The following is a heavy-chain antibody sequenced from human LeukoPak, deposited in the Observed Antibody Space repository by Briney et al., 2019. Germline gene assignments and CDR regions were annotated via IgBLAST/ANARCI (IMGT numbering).Heavy chain of an antibody. CDR3: ATWDYYDSSGYNYYRYFDY. CDR1: GGTLCSYA. D-gene: IGHD3-22*01. CDR2: IIPIFGTA. J-gene: IGHJ4*02. Sequence: ASVKVSCKASGGTLCSYAISWVRQAPGQGLEWMGRIIPIFGTANYAQKFQGRVTITADKSTSTAYMELSSLRSEDTAVYYCATWDYYDSSGYNYYRYFDYWGQGTLVTVSS. V-gene: IGHV1-69*06.